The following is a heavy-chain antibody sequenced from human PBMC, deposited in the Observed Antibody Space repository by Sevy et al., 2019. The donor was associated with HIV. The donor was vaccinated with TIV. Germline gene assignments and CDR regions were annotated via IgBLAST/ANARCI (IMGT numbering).Heavy chain of an antibody. CDR3: AKDVVGGTYYIENYYYGMDV. Sequence: GGSLRLSCAVSGTNFGAFAMHWVRQAPGKGLEWVAGLSLQGTNKYYADSLKGRFNSSRDNSKDILYLHMKSLRPEDTAIYYCAKDVVGGTYYIENYYYGMDVWGLGTTVTVSS. CDR2: LSLQGTNK. D-gene: IGHD3-10*01. J-gene: IGHJ6*02. CDR1: GTNFGAFA. V-gene: IGHV3-30*18.